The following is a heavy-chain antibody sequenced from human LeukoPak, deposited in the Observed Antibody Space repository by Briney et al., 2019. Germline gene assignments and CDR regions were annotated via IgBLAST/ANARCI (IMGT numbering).Heavy chain of an antibody. J-gene: IGHJ2*01. CDR2: IYTSGST. CDR3: ARDRIDYSNYEWYFDL. CDR1: GGSISSYY. D-gene: IGHD4-11*01. V-gene: IGHV4-4*07. Sequence: PSETLSLTCTVSGGSISSYYWSWIRQPARKGLEWIGRIYTSGSTNYNPSLKSRVTMSVDTSKNQFSLKLSSVTAADTAVYYCARDRIDYSNYEWYFDLWGRGTLVTVSS.